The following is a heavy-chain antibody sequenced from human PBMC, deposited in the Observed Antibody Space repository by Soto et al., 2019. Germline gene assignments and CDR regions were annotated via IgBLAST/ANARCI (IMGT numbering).Heavy chain of an antibody. CDR2: IKSKTDGGTT. J-gene: IGHJ3*02. CDR3: TTDYYYDSSGYYWAGDAFDI. CDR1: GFTFSNAW. Sequence: EVQLVESGGGLVKPGGSLRLSCAASGFTFSNAWMNWVRQAPGKGLEWVGRIKSKTDGGTTDYAAPVKGRFTISRDDSKNTLYLQMNSLKTEDTAVYYCTTDYYYDSSGYYWAGDAFDIWGQGTMVTVS. V-gene: IGHV3-15*07. D-gene: IGHD3-22*01.